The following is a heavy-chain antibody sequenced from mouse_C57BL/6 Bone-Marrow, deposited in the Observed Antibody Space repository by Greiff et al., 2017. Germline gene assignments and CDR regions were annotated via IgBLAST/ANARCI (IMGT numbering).Heavy chain of an antibody. CDR2: ISRGSSTN. J-gene: IGHJ1*03. CDR1: GFTFSDYG. V-gene: IGHV5-17*01. Sequence: EVKLVESGGGLVKPGGSLKLSCAASGFTFSDYGMHWVRQAPEQGLEWVAYISRGSSTNYYAHTVKGRFTISRDNAKNTLLLQMTSLGAEDTAMYYCARRKVYWYFDVGGTGTTVTGSS. CDR3: ARRKVYWYFDV.